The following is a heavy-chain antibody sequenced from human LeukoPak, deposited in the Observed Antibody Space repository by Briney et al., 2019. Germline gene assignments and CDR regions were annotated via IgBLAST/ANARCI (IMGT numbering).Heavy chain of an antibody. CDR2: IYYSGST. D-gene: IGHD3-10*01. V-gene: IGHV4-59*01. CDR3: ARGGYYGSGNDFRFDP. CDR1: GVSISSYY. J-gene: IGHJ5*02. Sequence: SETLSLTCTVSGVSISSYYWSWIRQPPGEGREWFGYIYYSGSTNYKPSLKSRVTMSVDTSKGQFSLKLRSVTAADTAVYCCARGGYYGSGNDFRFDPWGQGTLVTVPS.